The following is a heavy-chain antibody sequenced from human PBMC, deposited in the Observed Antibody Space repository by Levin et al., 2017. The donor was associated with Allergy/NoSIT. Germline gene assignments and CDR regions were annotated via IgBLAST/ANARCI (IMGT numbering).Heavy chain of an antibody. D-gene: IGHD6-19*01. V-gene: IGHV3-30*18. J-gene: IGHJ3*02. Sequence: GGSLRLSCAASGFTVSSYGMHWVRQAQGKGLEWVAVISSDGRKKFYADPLKGRFTISRDNSKNTLDLQMNSLRAEDTAVYYCAKDGDGSGWYTLGNDAFEIWGQGTKVSVSS. CDR3: AKDGDGSGWYTLGNDAFEI. CDR1: GFTVSSYG. CDR2: ISSDGRKK.